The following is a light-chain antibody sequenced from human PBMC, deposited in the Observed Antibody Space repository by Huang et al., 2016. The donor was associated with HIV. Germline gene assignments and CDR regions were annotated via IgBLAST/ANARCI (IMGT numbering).Light chain of an antibody. V-gene: IGKV4-1*01. CDR3: QQYYSPPYT. CDR1: QAVLKNSNKKNY. Sequence: DIETTQSPDSLTVSLGARAIINCKSSQAVLKNSNKKNYLAWYQQRPGQPPKVLMYWASSREAGVPDRFSGSGSGTDFNLTISSLQPEDLAVYYCQQYYSPPYTFGQGTRLEI. J-gene: IGKJ2*01. CDR2: WAS.